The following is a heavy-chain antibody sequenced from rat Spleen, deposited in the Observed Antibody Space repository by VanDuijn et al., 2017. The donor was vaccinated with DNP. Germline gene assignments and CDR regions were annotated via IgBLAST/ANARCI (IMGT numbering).Heavy chain of an antibody. D-gene: IGHD4-1*01. J-gene: IGHJ4*01. CDR1: GFTFSDYY. Sequence: EVQLVESGGGLVQPGRSLKLSCAASGFTFSDYYMAWVRQAPTKGLEWVAYISYDGGSTYYGDSVKGRFTISRDNAENTVCLQMNSLRSEDTATYYCAKDRTGGFAMDAWGQGTSVTVSS. V-gene: IGHV5-20*01. CDR2: ISYDGGST. CDR3: AKDRTGGFAMDA.